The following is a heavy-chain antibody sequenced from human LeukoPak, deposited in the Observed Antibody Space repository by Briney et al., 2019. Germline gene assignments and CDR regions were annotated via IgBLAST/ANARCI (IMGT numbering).Heavy chain of an antibody. CDR2: INPNSGGT. CDR3: ARGQTGYSTSWYSITDY. CDR1: GYTFTGYY. V-gene: IGHV1-2*02. Sequence: ASVKVSCKASGYTFTGYYRHWVRQAPGQGLDWMGWINPNSGGTNYAQKFKRRLTMTRDTSISTAYMELSRLRSDDTAVYYCARGQTGYSTSWYSITDYWGQGTLVTVSS. J-gene: IGHJ4*02. D-gene: IGHD6-13*01.